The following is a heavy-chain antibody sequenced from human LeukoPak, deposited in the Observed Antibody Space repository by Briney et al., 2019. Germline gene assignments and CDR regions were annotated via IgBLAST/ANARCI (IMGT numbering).Heavy chain of an antibody. CDR1: GGTFSSST. V-gene: IGHV1-69*04. CDR3: ARDLHYDFWSGYYTLNWFDP. J-gene: IGHJ5*02. D-gene: IGHD3-3*01. Sequence: SVKVSCKASGGTFSSSTISWVRQAPGQGLEWMGRIIPILGIANYAQKLQGRVTMTTDTSTSTAYMELRSLRSDDTAVYYCARDLHYDFWSGYYTLNWFDPWGQGTLVTVSS. CDR2: IIPILGIA.